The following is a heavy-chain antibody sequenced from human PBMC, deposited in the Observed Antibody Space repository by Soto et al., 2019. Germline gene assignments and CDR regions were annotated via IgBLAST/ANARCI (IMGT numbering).Heavy chain of an antibody. CDR3: AKDVLRFLEWLAFYGMDV. J-gene: IGHJ6*02. CDR1: GCTFSGYG. CDR2: ISYDGSNK. V-gene: IGHV3-30*18. Sequence: SLRLSCAASGCTFSGYGMHWVRQAPGKGLEWVAVISYDGSNKYYADSVKGRFTISRDNSKNTLYLQMNSLRAEDTAVYYCAKDVLRFLEWLAFYGMDVWGQGTTVTVSS. D-gene: IGHD3-3*01.